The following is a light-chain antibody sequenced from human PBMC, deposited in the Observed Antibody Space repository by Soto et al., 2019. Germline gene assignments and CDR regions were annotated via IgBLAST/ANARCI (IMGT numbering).Light chain of an antibody. CDR1: QIIARW. CDR2: DAT. Sequence: DIQMTQSPSTLSASIGDSVTLTCRASQIIARWLAWYQQKPGKAPNLVIYDATKLQSGVPSRFSATASGAEFTLTISGLQAEDFATYYCLQYNTFPHSFGQGTTLEI. J-gene: IGKJ2*03. V-gene: IGKV1-5*01. CDR3: LQYNTFPHS.